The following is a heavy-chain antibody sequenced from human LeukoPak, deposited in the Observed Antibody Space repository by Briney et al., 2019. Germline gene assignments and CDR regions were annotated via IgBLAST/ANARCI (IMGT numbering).Heavy chain of an antibody. Sequence: SVKLSCKVSGYTFTGYYIHWVRQPPGQGLEWMGWINPNSGGTNYAQKFQGQVTMTRDTSISTASMELSRLRSNDTAVYYCARGRYPISDAFDIWGQGTMVTVSS. CDR3: ARGRYPISDAFDI. CDR1: GYTFTGYY. J-gene: IGHJ3*02. V-gene: IGHV1-2*02. D-gene: IGHD1-20*01. CDR2: INPNSGGT.